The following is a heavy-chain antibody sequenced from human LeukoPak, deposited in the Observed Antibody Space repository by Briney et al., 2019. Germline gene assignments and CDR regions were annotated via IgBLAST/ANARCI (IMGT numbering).Heavy chain of an antibody. D-gene: IGHD4-23*01. J-gene: IGHJ3*02. V-gene: IGHV3-21*01. CDR1: GFTFSTST. CDR2: ISGTSTYI. Sequence: PGGSLRLSCAASGFTFSTSTINWVRQAPGKGLEWVSSISGTSTYISYADSVQGRFTISRDNAKNSVHLQMHSLRAGDTAVYFCARELNYDGTVDIWGQGTMVSVSS. CDR3: ARELNYDGTVDI.